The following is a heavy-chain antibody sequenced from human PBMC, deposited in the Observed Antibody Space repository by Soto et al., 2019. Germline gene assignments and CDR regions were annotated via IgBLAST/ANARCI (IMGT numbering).Heavy chain of an antibody. Sequence: QVQLQESGPGLVKPSQTLSLTCTVSGGSISSGGYYWSWIRQHPGKRLELIGYSYYSGSTYYNPSLKSRVTRSVETSKNQFSLKLSSVTAADTAVYYCARDRRIAAALDYWGQGTLVTVSS. J-gene: IGHJ4*02. CDR1: GGSISSGGYY. V-gene: IGHV4-31*03. CDR3: ARDRRIAAALDY. D-gene: IGHD6-13*01. CDR2: SYYSGST.